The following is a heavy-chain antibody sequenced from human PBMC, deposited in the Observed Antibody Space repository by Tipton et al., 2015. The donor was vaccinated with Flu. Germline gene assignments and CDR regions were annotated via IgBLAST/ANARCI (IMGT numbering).Heavy chain of an antibody. CDR2: IWSDGSNK. Sequence: QLVQSGGGVVQPGRSLRLTCSASGFTFSSNAMHWVRQAPGKGLEWVAVIWSDGSNKYYADSVKGRFSISRDNSKNTLSLQMNSLRAEDTAVYYCATYYDSSFYYFDYWGQGTLVTVSS. CDR3: ATYYDSSFYYFDY. V-gene: IGHV3-33*01. D-gene: IGHD3-22*01. CDR1: GFTFSSNA. J-gene: IGHJ4*02.